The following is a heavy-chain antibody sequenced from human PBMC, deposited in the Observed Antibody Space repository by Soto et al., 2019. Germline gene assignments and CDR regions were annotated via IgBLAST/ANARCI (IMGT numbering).Heavy chain of an antibody. Sequence: EVQLVESGGGLVQPGGSLRLSCAASGFALSSSWMHWVRQAPGKGLLWVSRINSDGSITSYADSVKGRFTISRDNSKNTLFLKMNSLRVEDTAVYYCARGHITKRMIYWGQGTLVSVSS. CDR3: ARGHITKRMIY. CDR2: INSDGSIT. CDR1: GFALSSSW. D-gene: IGHD3-10*01. J-gene: IGHJ4*02. V-gene: IGHV3-74*01.